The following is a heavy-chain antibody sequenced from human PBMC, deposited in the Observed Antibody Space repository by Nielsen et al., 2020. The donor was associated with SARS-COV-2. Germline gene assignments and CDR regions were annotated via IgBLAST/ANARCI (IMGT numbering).Heavy chain of an antibody. J-gene: IGHJ5*02. CDR1: GGSISSSSYY. D-gene: IGHD1-1*01. CDR3: ARTPLIRLEPTRDWFDP. V-gene: IGHV4-39*07. Sequence: SETLSLTCTVSGGSISSSSYYWGWIRQPPGKGLEWIGSIYYSGSTYYNPSLKSRVTISVDTSKNQFSLKLSSVTAADTAVYYCARTPLIRLEPTRDWFDPWGQGTLVTVSS. CDR2: IYYSGST.